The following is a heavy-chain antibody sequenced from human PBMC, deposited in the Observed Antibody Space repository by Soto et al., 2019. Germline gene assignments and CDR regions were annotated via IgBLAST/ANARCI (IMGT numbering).Heavy chain of an antibody. CDR1: GYTFTSYD. CDR2: ISAYNGNT. J-gene: IGHJ6*02. Sequence: GASVKVSCKASGYTFTSYDISWVRQAPGQGLEWMGWISAYNGNTNYAQKLQGRVTMTTDTSTSTAYMELRSLRSDDTAVYYCARDRSGYCSGGSCRPHYYYYGMDVWGQGTTVTVSS. D-gene: IGHD2-15*01. CDR3: ARDRSGYCSGGSCRPHYYYYGMDV. V-gene: IGHV1-18*01.